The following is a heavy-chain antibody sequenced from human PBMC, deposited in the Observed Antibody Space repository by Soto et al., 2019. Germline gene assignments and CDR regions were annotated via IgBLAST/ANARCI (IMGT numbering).Heavy chain of an antibody. J-gene: IGHJ4*02. CDR3: ASSGYYLPFDY. Sequence: GGSLRLSCAVSGFTFGGYTMHWVRQAPGKGLECLAVISSDGSNKYYADSVRGRFTISRDNSKNTLYLQMNSLRAEDTALYYCASSGYYLPFDYWGQGTLVTVSS. V-gene: IGHV3-30-3*01. CDR2: ISSDGSNK. CDR1: GFTFGGYT. D-gene: IGHD3-22*01.